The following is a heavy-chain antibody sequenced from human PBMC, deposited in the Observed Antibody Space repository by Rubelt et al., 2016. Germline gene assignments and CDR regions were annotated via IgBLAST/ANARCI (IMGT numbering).Heavy chain of an antibody. Sequence: HVRLHQWGAGLLKPSETLFLSCAVYDESFTDFQWTWIRQSPVKGLEWIGDIDHNGGVNYNPSLKGRVSISVDASKSQFFLNVTSVTHADTAVYYCARGHSPVFALPLRPAWSDPWGKGTRVTVSS. J-gene: IGHJ5*02. D-gene: IGHD2-15*01. CDR2: IDHNGGV. V-gene: IGHV4-34*01. CDR1: DESFTDFQ. CDR3: ARGHSPVFALPLRPAWSDP.